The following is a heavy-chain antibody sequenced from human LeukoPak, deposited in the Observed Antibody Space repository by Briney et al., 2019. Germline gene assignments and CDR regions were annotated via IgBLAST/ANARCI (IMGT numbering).Heavy chain of an antibody. V-gene: IGHV3-48*03. Sequence: GGSLRLSCAASGFTFSSYEMNWVRQAPGKGLEWVSYISSSGSTIYYADSVKGRFTISRDNAKHSLYLQMNSLRAEDTAVYYCARERPNIVATIIDYYYYGMDVWGQGTTVTVSS. J-gene: IGHJ6*02. CDR3: ARERPNIVATIIDYYYYGMDV. D-gene: IGHD5-12*01. CDR2: ISSSGSTI. CDR1: GFTFSSYE.